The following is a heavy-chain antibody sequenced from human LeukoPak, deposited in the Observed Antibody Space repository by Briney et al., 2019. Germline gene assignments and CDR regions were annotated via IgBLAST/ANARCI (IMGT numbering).Heavy chain of an antibody. J-gene: IGHJ4*02. CDR3: AKGPCRGGNCYFDY. V-gene: IGHV3-30*18. Sequence: GRSLRLSCAASGFTFSNFGMRWVRQAPGKGLEWVTIISFDGSNKYYADSVKGRFAISRDNSKNTLYLQMNSLTTEDTAMYYCAKGPCRGGNCYFDYWGQGTLVTVSS. CDR1: GFTFSNFG. D-gene: IGHD2-15*01. CDR2: ISFDGSNK.